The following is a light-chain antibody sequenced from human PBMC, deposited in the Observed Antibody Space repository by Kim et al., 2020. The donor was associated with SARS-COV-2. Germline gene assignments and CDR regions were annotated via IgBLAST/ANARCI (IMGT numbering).Light chain of an antibody. V-gene: IGKV1-39*01. Sequence: DIQMTQSPSSLSASVGDRVTITCRASQSISRYLNWYQQKPGKAPKLLIYAASSLQSGVPSRFSGSGSGTEFTLTINSLQPEDFATYYCQQSHTAPLLTFGGGTKVDIK. CDR3: QQSHTAPLLT. J-gene: IGKJ4*01. CDR2: AAS. CDR1: QSISRY.